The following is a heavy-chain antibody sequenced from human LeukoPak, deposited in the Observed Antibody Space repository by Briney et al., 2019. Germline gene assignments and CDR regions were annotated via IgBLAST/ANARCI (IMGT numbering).Heavy chain of an antibody. CDR1: GFTFTGHT. Sequence: GGSLRLSCVASGFTFTGHTMHWVRQAPGKGLEYVSAITSNGGSTYYANSVKGRFTISRDNSKNTLYLQMGSLRVEDMAVYYCARAPRWQQLVPGYFDYWGQGTLVTVSS. V-gene: IGHV3-64*01. CDR3: ARAPRWQQLVPGYFDY. J-gene: IGHJ4*02. D-gene: IGHD6-13*01. CDR2: ITSNGGST.